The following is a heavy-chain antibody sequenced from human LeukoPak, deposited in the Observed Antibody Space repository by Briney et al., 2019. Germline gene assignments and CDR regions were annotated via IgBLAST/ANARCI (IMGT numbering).Heavy chain of an antibody. D-gene: IGHD6-19*01. CDR1: GGSINNYY. CDR2: IYYSGST. V-gene: IGHV4-59*08. CDR3: ARGIGWYYY. Sequence: PSETLSLTCTVSGGSINNYYWCWFRQPPGKGLEWIGYIYYSGSTNYNPSLKSRVTISVDTSKNQLSLKLSSVTAADTAVYYCARGIGWYYYRGQGTLVTVSS. J-gene: IGHJ4*02.